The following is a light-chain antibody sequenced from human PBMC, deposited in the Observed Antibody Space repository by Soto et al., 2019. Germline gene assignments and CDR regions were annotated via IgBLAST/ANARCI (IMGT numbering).Light chain of an antibody. V-gene: IGLV2-14*01. Sequence: QSALTQPASVSGSPGQSITISCTGTSSDVGGYNYVSWYQQPPGNAPKLMIYDVSNRPSGVSNRFSGSKSGNTASLTISGLQAEDEADYYCRAYTNSSTRYVFGTGTKLTVL. CDR1: SSDVGGYNY. CDR3: RAYTNSSTRYV. CDR2: DVS. J-gene: IGLJ1*01.